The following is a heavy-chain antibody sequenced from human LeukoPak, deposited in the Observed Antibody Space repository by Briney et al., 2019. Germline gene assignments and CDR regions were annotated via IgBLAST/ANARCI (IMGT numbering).Heavy chain of an antibody. J-gene: IGHJ6*04. CDR1: GGTFSSYA. Sequence: GASVKVSCKASGGTFSSYAISWVRQAPGQGLEWMGGIIPIFGTANYAQRFQGRVTITADKSTSTAYMELSSLRSEDTAVYYCARDLYSSSWTTRGLDVWGKGTTVTVSS. D-gene: IGHD6-13*01. CDR2: IIPIFGTA. V-gene: IGHV1-69*06. CDR3: ARDLYSSSWTTRGLDV.